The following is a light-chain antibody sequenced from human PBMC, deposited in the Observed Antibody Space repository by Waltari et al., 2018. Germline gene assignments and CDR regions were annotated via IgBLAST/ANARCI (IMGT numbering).Light chain of an antibody. J-gene: IGKJ4*01. Sequence: DIVMTQSPDSLAVSLGARATINCKFSQRVLYSSNNKNYLAWYQQKPGQPPKLLIYWASTRESGVPDRFSGSGSGTDFTLTISSLQAEDVAVYYCQQYYSTPPAFGGGTKVGIK. CDR1: QRVLYSSNNKNY. CDR2: WAS. CDR3: QQYYSTPPA. V-gene: IGKV4-1*01.